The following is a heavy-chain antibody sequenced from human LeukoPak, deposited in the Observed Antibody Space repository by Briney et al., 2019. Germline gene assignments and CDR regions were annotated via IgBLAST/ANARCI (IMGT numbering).Heavy chain of an antibody. D-gene: IGHD3-16*01. CDR1: GFSFNTYW. V-gene: IGHV3-74*01. J-gene: IGHJ6*03. Sequence: PGGPLRLSCVASGFSFNTYWMHWVRQAPGKGLVWVSRISGDGSNTTYADSVKGRFTISRDNSKNTLYLQMNSLRDEDTAVYYCARDQGSLPVWFYYYMDVWGSGTTVTVSS. CDR2: ISGDGSNT. CDR3: ARDQGSLPVWFYYYMDV.